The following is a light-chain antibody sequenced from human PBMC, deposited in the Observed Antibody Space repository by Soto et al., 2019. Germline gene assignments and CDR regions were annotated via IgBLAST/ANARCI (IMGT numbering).Light chain of an antibody. V-gene: IGLV2-11*01. Sequence: QSALTQPRSVSGSPGQSVTISCTGTSSDVGGYNYVSWYQQHPGKAPKLMIYDVSKRPSGVPDRFSGSKSGNTASLTISGLQAEDEADYYCAAWDDRFNGPVFGGGTKLTVL. CDR3: AAWDDRFNGPV. CDR2: DVS. J-gene: IGLJ3*02. CDR1: SSDVGGYNY.